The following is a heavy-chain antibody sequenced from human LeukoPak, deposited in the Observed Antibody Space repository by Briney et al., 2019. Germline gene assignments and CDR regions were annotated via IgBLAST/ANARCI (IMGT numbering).Heavy chain of an antibody. D-gene: IGHD4-23*01. J-gene: IGHJ4*02. CDR2: ISGGGGST. V-gene: IGHV3-23*01. Sequence: PGASLRLSCAASGFTFSSYAMSWVRQAPGKGLEWVSAISGGGGSTYYADSVKGRFTISRDNSKNTLYLQMNSLRAEDTAVYYCAQDFMTTVVTLGYWGQGTLVTVSS. CDR1: GFTFSSYA. CDR3: AQDFMTTVVTLGY.